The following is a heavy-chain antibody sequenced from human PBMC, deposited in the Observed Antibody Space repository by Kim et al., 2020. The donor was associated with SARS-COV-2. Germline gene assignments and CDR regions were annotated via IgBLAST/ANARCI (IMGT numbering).Heavy chain of an antibody. J-gene: IGHJ5*02. Sequence: SETLSLTCAVYGGSFSGYYWSWIRQPPGKGLEWIGEINHSGSTNYNPSLKSRVTISVDTSKNQFSLKLSSVTAADTPVYYCARGLDVVVTAIGWFDPWGQGTLVTVSS. CDR2: INHSGST. D-gene: IGHD2-21*02. CDR3: ARGLDVVVTAIGWFDP. CDR1: GGSFSGYY. V-gene: IGHV4-34*01.